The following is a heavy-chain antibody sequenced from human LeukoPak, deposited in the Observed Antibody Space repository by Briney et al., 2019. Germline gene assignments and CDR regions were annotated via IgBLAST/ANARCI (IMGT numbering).Heavy chain of an antibody. CDR1: GFTFGDYA. J-gene: IGHJ6*02. CDR3: TRGAVAGTSAYGMDV. Sequence: GGSLRLSCTASGFTFGDYAMSWFRQAPGKGLEWVGFIRSKAYGGTTEYAASVKGRFTISRDDSKSIAYLQMNSLKTEDTAVYYCTRGAVAGTSAYGMDVWGQGTTVTVSS. V-gene: IGHV3-49*03. CDR2: IRSKAYGGTT. D-gene: IGHD6-19*01.